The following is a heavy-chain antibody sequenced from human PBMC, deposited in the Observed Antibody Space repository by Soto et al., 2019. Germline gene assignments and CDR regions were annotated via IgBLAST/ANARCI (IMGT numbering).Heavy chain of an antibody. J-gene: IGHJ5*02. CDR3: AREGCSGGSCFTLIPASWFDP. D-gene: IGHD2-15*01. CDR1: GGTFSSYA. V-gene: IGHV1-69*13. CDR2: IIPIFGTA. Sequence: SVKVSCKASGGTFSSYAISWVRQAPGQGLEWMGGIIPIFGTANYAQKFQGRVTITADESTSTAYMELSSLRSEDTAVYYCAREGCSGGSCFTLIPASWFDPWGQGTLVTVSS.